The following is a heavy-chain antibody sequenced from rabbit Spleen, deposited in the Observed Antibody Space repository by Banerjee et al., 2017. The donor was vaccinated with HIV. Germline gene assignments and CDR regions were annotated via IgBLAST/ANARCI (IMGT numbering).Heavy chain of an antibody. CDR2: INTYTGKS. V-gene: IGHV1S45*01. J-gene: IGHJ4*01. D-gene: IGHD1-1*01. Sequence: QEQLVESGGGLVQPEGSLTLTCTASGFSFSNSYYVCWVRQAPGKGLEWIACINTYTGKSVYASWATGRITISKTSSTTVTLQMTSLTAADTATYFCARDDGSGHYIDGYFNLWGPGTLVTVS. CDR3: ARDDGSGHYIDGYFNL. CDR1: GFSFSNSYY.